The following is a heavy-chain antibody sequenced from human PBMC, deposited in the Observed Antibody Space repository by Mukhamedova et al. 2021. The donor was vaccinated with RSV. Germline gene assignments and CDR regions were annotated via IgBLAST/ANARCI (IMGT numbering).Heavy chain of an antibody. CDR2: MYYTGST. D-gene: IGHD6-19*01. J-gene: IGHJ4*02. CDR1: SSGYY. Sequence: SSGYYWGWIRQPPGKGLEWIANMYYTGSTSYNPSLNTRVTISVDTSKNQFYLNLDSVTAAGTAVYYCARLRQVQVAVDYWGQGTL. CDR3: ARLRQVQVAVDY. V-gene: IGHV4-39*01.